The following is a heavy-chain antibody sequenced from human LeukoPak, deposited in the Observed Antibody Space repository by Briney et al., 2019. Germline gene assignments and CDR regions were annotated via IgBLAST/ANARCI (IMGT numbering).Heavy chain of an antibody. J-gene: IGHJ4*02. Sequence: ASLKVSCKASGDTFTSYAMHWVRQAPGQRLEWMGWINAGNGNTKYSQKFQGRVTITRDTSASTAYMELSSLRSEDTAVYYCAKAYYYDSSGYWDYWGQGTLVTVSS. D-gene: IGHD3-22*01. CDR1: GDTFTSYA. CDR2: INAGNGNT. V-gene: IGHV1-3*01. CDR3: AKAYYYDSSGYWDY.